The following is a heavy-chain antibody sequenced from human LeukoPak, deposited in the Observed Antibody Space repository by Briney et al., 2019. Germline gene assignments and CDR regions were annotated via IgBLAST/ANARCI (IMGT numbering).Heavy chain of an antibody. V-gene: IGHV1-2*02. Sequence: ASVKVSCKASGYTFTGYYMHWVRQAPGQGLEWMGWINPNSGGTDYAQKFQGRVTMTRDTSISTVYMELSSLRSEDTAVYYCAEGIAVAPNHWGQGTLVTVSS. CDR3: AEGIAVAPNH. J-gene: IGHJ5*02. CDR1: GYTFTGYY. D-gene: IGHD6-19*01. CDR2: INPNSGGT.